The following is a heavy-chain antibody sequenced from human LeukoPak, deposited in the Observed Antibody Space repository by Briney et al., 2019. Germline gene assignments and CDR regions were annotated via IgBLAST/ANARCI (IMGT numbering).Heavy chain of an antibody. CDR3: SGSGGCYPKWFYP. D-gene: IGHD6-19*01. J-gene: IGHJ5*02. V-gene: IGHV4-59*01. CDR2: IYYSGST. CDR1: GGSTSSYS. Sequence: PSQTLSLTCTVSGGSTSSYSWSWIRQPPGKGLEWIGYIYYSGSTNYNPSPKSRVTISVDTSKNQSSLKLSSVTAADTPAYYFSGSGGCYPKWFYPWGQGTQVTVSS.